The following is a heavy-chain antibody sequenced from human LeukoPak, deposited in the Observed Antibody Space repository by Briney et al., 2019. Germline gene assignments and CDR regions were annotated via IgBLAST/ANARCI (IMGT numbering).Heavy chain of an antibody. J-gene: IGHJ4*02. CDR1: GGSFSGYY. Sequence: SETLSLTCAVYGGSFSGYYWSWIRQPPGKGLEWIGEINHSGSTNYNPSLKSRVTIPVDTSKNQFSLKLSSVTAADTAVYYCARGRKDNYDSSGYYSPIDYWGQGTLVTVSS. CDR3: ARGRKDNYDSSGYYSPIDY. CDR2: INHSGST. D-gene: IGHD3-22*01. V-gene: IGHV4-34*01.